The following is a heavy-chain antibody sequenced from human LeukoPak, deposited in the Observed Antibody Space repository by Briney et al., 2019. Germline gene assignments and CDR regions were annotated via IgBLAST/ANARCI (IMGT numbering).Heavy chain of an antibody. CDR2: INPNSGGT. Sequence: ASVKVSFKASGYTFTGYYMHWVRQAPGQGLEWMGWINPNSGGTNYAQKFQGRVTMTRDTSISTAYMELSRLRSDDTAVYYCARDWGYCSSTSCYRRGYWFDPWGQGTLVTVSS. CDR1: GYTFTGYY. D-gene: IGHD2-2*01. V-gene: IGHV1-2*02. CDR3: ARDWGYCSSTSCYRRGYWFDP. J-gene: IGHJ5*02.